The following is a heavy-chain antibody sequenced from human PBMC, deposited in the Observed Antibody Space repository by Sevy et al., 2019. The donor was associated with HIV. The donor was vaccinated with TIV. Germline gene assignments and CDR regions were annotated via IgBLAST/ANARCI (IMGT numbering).Heavy chain of an antibody. Sequence: GGSLRLSCAASGFTFSGSVIYWVRQPSGKGLEWVGRIRSKADSYATAYAASVKGRFTISRDDSKNTAFLQMNVLKTEYTAVYYCATPTMTSHDYLDYWGQGTLVTVSS. J-gene: IGHJ4*02. D-gene: IGHD2-2*01. CDR3: ATPTMTSHDYLDY. CDR1: GFTFSGSV. V-gene: IGHV3-73*01. CDR2: IRSKADSYAT.